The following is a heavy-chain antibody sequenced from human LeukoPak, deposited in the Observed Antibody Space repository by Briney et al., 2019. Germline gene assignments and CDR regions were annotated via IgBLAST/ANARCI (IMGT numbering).Heavy chain of an antibody. CDR2: ISDDGSDT. CDR3: TKDWSAAY. V-gene: IGHV3-23*01. D-gene: IGHD2-15*01. J-gene: IGHJ4*02. Sequence: PAGSLRLSCAASGFTFTNYAMTWVRQAPGKGLEWASAISDDGSDTKYADSVKGRSTISRDNSKNTLFLQMNSLRVEDTAVYYCTKDWSAAYWGQGALVTVSS. CDR1: GFTFTNYA.